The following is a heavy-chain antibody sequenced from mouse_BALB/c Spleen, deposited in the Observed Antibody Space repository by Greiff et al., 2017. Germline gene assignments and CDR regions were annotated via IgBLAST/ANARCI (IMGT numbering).Heavy chain of an antibody. Sequence: VQLQESGPGLVAPSQSLSITCTVSGFSLTGYGVNWVRQPPGKGLEWLGMIWGDGSTDYNSALKSRLSISKDNSKSQVFLKMNSLQTDDTARYYCARVNSRVWFAYWGQGTLVTVSA. D-gene: IGHD5-2*01. J-gene: IGHJ3*01. V-gene: IGHV2-6-7*01. CDR1: GFSLTGYG. CDR2: IWGDGST. CDR3: ARVNSRVWFAY.